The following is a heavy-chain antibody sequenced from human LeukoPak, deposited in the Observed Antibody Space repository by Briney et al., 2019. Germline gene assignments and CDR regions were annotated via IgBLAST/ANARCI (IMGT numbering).Heavy chain of an antibody. V-gene: IGHV4-34*01. CDR1: GGSFSGYY. CDR3: AREVGAAGMVY. D-gene: IGHD6-13*01. Sequence: SETLSLTCAVYGGSFSGYYWSWIRQPPGKGLEWIGEINHSGSTNYNPSLKSRVTISVDTSKNQFSLKLSSVTAADTAVYYCAREVGAAGMVYWGQGTLVTVSS. CDR2: INHSGST. J-gene: IGHJ4*02.